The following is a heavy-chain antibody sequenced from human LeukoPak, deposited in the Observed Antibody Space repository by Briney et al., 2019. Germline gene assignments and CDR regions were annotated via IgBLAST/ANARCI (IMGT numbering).Heavy chain of an antibody. CDR3: ARVQRRYDSSGYYYDHYYYYYMDV. CDR2: IYTSGST. Sequence: SETLSLTCTVSGGSISSDNYYWSWIRQPAGKGLEWIGRIYTSGSTKYNPSLKSRVTMSVDTSKNQFPLKLSSVTAADTAVYYCARVQRRYDSSGYYYDHYYYYYMDVWGKGATVTVSS. CDR1: GGSISSDNYY. J-gene: IGHJ6*03. D-gene: IGHD3-22*01. V-gene: IGHV4-61*02.